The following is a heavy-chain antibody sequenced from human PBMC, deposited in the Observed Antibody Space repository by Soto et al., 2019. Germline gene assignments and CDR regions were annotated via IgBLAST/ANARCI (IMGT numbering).Heavy chain of an antibody. J-gene: IGHJ3*02. CDR1: GFTFSSYW. Sequence: EVQLVESGGGLVQPGGSLRLSCAASGFTFSSYWMSWVRQAPGKGLEWVANIKEDGSEKYYVDAVKGRCTISRDNAKNSMYLQMSSLRAEDTAVYYCARDQLDAFDIWGQGTMVTVSS. D-gene: IGHD1-1*01. CDR2: IKEDGSEK. CDR3: ARDQLDAFDI. V-gene: IGHV3-7*01.